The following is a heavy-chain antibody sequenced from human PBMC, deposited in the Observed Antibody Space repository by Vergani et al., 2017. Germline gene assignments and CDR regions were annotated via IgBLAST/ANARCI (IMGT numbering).Heavy chain of an antibody. Sequence: EKQLVQSGSETKKPGESLKISCQAFGYIFSNFWIGWVRQRPGRGLECMGLIYPGDSEVKSTPAFRGQVIFSVDTSVNTAYLQWRSLQASDTATYFCASGGHGSENGGALQLWGQGTNITVSS. J-gene: IGHJ3*01. CDR2: IYPGDSEV. V-gene: IGHV5-51*01. CDR3: ASGGHGSENGGALQL. D-gene: IGHD3-10*01. CDR1: GYIFSNFW.